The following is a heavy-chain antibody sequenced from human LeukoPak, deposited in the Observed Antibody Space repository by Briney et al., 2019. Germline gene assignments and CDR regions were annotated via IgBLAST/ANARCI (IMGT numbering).Heavy chain of an antibody. J-gene: IGHJ5*02. V-gene: IGHV1-2*02. CDR3: ARRGKGHSNWFDP. CDR1: GYTFTGYY. Sequence: ASVKVSCKASGYTFTGYYMHWVRQAPGQGLEWMGWINPNSGGTNYAQKFQGRVTMTRDTSISTAYMELSRLRSDDTAVYYCARRGKGHSNWFDPWGQGTLVTVSS. CDR2: INPNSGGT. D-gene: IGHD3-16*01.